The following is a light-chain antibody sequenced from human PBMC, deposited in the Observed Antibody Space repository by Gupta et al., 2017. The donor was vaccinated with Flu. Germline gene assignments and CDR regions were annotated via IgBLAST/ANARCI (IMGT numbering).Light chain of an antibody. CDR2: KDN. Sequence: SYELTQPPSVSVSPGQTAKITCSGAAVPRRYSYWYLQKPGQAPLLLIYKDNEKPSGIPERFSGSSSGTTVTLTISGVQAEDEADYYCQSSDSSGIYWVFGGGTKLTVL. CDR3: QSSDSSGIYWV. CDR1: AVPRRY. V-gene: IGLV3-25*02. J-gene: IGLJ2*01.